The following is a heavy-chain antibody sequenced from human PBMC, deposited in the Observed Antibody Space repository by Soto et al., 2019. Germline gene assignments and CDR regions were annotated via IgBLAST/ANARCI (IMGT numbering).Heavy chain of an antibody. CDR3: ARVLLETAVASDY. D-gene: IGHD6-19*01. J-gene: IGHJ4*02. Sequence: SETLSLTCTVSGGSISNFYWSWIRQPPGKGLEYIGYIQVGGSTNYNPSLESRVAISVDTSKNQFSLKLSSVTAADTAFYYCARVLLETAVASDYWGQGTLVTLSS. CDR1: GGSISNFY. V-gene: IGHV4-4*09. CDR2: IQVGGST.